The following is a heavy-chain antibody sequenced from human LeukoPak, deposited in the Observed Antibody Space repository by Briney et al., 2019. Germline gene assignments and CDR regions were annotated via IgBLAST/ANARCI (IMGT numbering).Heavy chain of an antibody. D-gene: IGHD3-3*01. CDR1: GFTFSSYW. CDR2: INSDGSST. Sequence: GGSLRLSCAASGFTFSSYWMHWVRQAPGKGLVWVSRINSDGSSTSYADSVKGRFTISRDNAKNTLYLQMNSLRAEDTAVYYCARAATYYDFWSGIMGGGDNWFDPWGQGTLVIVSS. CDR3: ARAATYYDFWSGIMGGGDNWFDP. J-gene: IGHJ5*02. V-gene: IGHV3-74*01.